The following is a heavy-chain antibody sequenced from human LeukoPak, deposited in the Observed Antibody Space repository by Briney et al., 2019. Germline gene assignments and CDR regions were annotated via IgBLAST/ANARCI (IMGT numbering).Heavy chain of an antibody. CDR1: GGSISSYY. CDR2: IYYSGST. Sequence: SETLSLTCTVSGGSISSYYWSWIRQPPGKGLEWIGYIYYSGSTNYNPSLKSRVTISVDTSKNQFSLKLSSVTAADTAVYYCARLRSAAAGDYYYYYYYMDVWGKGTTVTISS. J-gene: IGHJ6*03. D-gene: IGHD6-13*01. V-gene: IGHV4-59*12. CDR3: ARLRSAAAGDYYYYYYYMDV.